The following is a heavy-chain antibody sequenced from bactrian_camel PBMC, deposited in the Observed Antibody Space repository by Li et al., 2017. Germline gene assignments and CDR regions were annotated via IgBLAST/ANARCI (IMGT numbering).Heavy chain of an antibody. CDR3: AAGQGVGWCLDVIRVGAEADFDY. CDR1: VYGGSNYC. V-gene: IGHV3S44*01. Sequence: VQLVESGGDSVQAGGSLRLSCAISVYGGSNYCMGWIRQAPGKEREGVATIDSDGSTTYADSVKGRSTISKDNAKNTLYLQMNALKPEDSAMYYCAAGQGVGWCLDVIRVGAEADFDYWGHGTQVTVSS. CDR2: IDSDGST. J-gene: IGHJ6*01. D-gene: IGHD5*01.